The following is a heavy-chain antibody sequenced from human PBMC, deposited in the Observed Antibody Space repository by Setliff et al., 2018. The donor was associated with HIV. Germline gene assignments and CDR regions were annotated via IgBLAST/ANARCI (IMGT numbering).Heavy chain of an antibody. Sequence: SETLSLTCTVSGGSISSYYRSWIRQPPGEGLEWIGYIFYSGSTNYNPSLKSRVTISLDTSKNQFSLKLTSVTAADTAVYYCASAGSGTRAPPRYWGQGTLVTVSS. V-gene: IGHV4-59*01. D-gene: IGHD1-1*01. CDR1: GGSISSYY. J-gene: IGHJ4*02. CDR2: IFYSGST. CDR3: ASAGSGTRAPPRY.